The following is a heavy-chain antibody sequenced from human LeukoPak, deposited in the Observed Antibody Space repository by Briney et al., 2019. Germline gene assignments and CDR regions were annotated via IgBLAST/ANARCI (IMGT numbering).Heavy chain of an antibody. CDR1: GYNFPSYW. Sequence: GESLKISCKGSGYNFPSYWIGWVRQTPGKGLEWMGVIDPHDSDTRYSPSFRGLVTISADKSTTTAYLQWTSLKASDTAMYYCVRVLSSSWFDFDYWGQGTLVTVSS. J-gene: IGHJ4*02. V-gene: IGHV5-51*01. D-gene: IGHD6-13*01. CDR3: VRVLSSSWFDFDY. CDR2: IDPHDSDT.